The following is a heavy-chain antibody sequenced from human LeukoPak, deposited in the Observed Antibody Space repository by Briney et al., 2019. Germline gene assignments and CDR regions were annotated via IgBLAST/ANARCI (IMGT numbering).Heavy chain of an antibody. Sequence: GGSLRLSCAASGFTFSSYGMHWVRQAPGKGLDWLALISNDGSNKHYADSVKGRFTISRDNSKNTLYLQMNSLRAEDTAVYYCAKEVSSSSWDNYFDYWGQGTLVTVSS. J-gene: IGHJ4*02. CDR2: ISNDGSNK. CDR1: GFTFSSYG. CDR3: AKEVSSSSWDNYFDY. V-gene: IGHV3-30*18. D-gene: IGHD6-13*01.